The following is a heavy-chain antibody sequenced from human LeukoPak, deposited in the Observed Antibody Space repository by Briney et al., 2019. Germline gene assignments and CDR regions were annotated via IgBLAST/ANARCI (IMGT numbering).Heavy chain of an antibody. CDR2: IIPIFGTA. Sequence: ASVKVSCKASGGTFSSYAISWVRQAPGQGLEWMGGIIPIFGTANYAQKFQGRVTITADESTSTAYMELSSLRSEDAAVYYCARGYSYGFGSNWGQGTLVTVSS. CDR1: GGTFSSYA. D-gene: IGHD5-18*01. J-gene: IGHJ4*02. CDR3: ARGYSYGFGSN. V-gene: IGHV1-69*13.